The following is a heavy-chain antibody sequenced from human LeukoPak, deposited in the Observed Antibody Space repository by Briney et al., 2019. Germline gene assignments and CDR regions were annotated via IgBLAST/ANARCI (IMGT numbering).Heavy chain of an antibody. D-gene: IGHD6-19*01. J-gene: IGHJ4*02. V-gene: IGHV3-30*02. CDR1: GLTFSRNG. CDR3: ARDGSGWSRDY. CDR2: IQYDGSSK. Sequence: PGGSLRLSCAASGLTFSRNGMHWVRQAPGKGLEWLAFIQYDGSSKYYADSVKGRFTVSRDNAKNSLYLQMNSLRVEDTALYYCARDGSGWSRDYWGQGTLVTVSS.